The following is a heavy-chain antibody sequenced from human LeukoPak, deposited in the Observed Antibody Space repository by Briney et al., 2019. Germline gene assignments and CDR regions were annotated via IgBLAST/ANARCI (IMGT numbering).Heavy chain of an antibody. D-gene: IGHD2-21*02. CDR2: ISGSGGST. CDR1: GFTFSSYA. J-gene: IGHJ4*02. V-gene: IGHV3-23*01. Sequence: PGGSLRLSCAASGFTFSSYAMSWVRQAPGKGLEWVSAISGSGGSTYYADSVKGRFTISRDNAKNTMYLQMNSLRAEDAAVYYCARPHSTYCGGDCYYDYWGQGTLVTVSS. CDR3: ARPHSTYCGGDCYYDY.